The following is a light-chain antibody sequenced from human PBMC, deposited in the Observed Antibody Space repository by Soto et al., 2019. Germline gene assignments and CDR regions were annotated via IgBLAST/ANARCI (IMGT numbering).Light chain of an antibody. Sequence: SYELTQPPSVSVAPGKTARITCGGNNIGSKSVHWYQKKPGQAPVLVIYYDSDRPSGIPERFSGSNSGNTATLTISRVEAWDEADYYCQVWDSSSDHVVFGGGTQLTVL. CDR2: YDS. V-gene: IGLV3-21*04. CDR1: NIGSKS. CDR3: QVWDSSSDHVV. J-gene: IGLJ2*01.